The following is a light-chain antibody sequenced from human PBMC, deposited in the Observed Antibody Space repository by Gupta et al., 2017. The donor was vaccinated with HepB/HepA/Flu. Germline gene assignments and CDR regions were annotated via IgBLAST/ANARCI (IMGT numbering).Light chain of an antibody. V-gene: IGLV3-1*01. CDR3: QTLDSSTVV. J-gene: IGLJ2*01. CDR1: KLGDKY. Sequence: SYELTQPPSVSVSSGQTANITCSGDKLGDKYACWYQQKPGQSPVLVIYQDSKRPSGIPERFSGSSSWISASLTISWTQAMYDADYYCQTLDSSTVVFGGGSRLSV. CDR2: QDS.